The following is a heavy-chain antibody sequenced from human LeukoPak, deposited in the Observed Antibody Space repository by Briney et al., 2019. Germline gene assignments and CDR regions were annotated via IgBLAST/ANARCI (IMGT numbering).Heavy chain of an antibody. J-gene: IGHJ4*02. D-gene: IGHD1-26*01. V-gene: IGHV3-48*04. CDR2: IRTSGTNT. Sequence: GGSLRLSCAASGFTFSSFSMNWVRQAPGKGLEWVSYIRTSGTNTDYTGSVKGRFTISRDNAKNSLYLQMNSLRAEDTALYYCAKDRYSGSTGRFDYWGQGTLVTVSS. CDR3: AKDRYSGSTGRFDY. CDR1: GFTFSSFS.